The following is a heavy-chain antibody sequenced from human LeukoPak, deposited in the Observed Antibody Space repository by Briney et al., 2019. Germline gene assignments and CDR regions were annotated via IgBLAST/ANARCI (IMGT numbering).Heavy chain of an antibody. D-gene: IGHD3-22*01. J-gene: IGHJ6*03. V-gene: IGHV4-4*07. Sequence: SETLSLTCTVSGGSISSYYWSWIRQPAGKGLEWIGRIYTSGSTNYNPSLKSRVIMSVDTSKNQFSLKLSSVTAADTAVYYCARDRYYYDSSGYYYYYYMDVWGKGTTVTISS. CDR1: GGSISSYY. CDR3: ARDRYYYDSSGYYYYYYMDV. CDR2: IYTSGST.